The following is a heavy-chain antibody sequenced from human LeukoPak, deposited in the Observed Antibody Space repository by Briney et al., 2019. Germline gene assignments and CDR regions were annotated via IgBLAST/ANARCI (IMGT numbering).Heavy chain of an antibody. Sequence: GSLRLSCAASGSTFSTYGMHWVRQAPGKGLEWVAVIWYDGRTQFYAESVKGRFAVSRDNSKNTLYLQMNSLRAEDTAVYHCARGEYYHESSGYPNYWGQGTLVTVSS. D-gene: IGHD3-22*01. J-gene: IGHJ4*02. V-gene: IGHV3-33*01. CDR1: GSTFSTYG. CDR2: IWYDGRTQ. CDR3: ARGEYYHESSGYPNY.